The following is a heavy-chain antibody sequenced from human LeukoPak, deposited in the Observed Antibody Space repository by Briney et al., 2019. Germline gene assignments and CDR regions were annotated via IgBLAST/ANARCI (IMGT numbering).Heavy chain of an antibody. CDR1: GFTFSSYS. CDR3: ARRGRSSSGYYYDLVSDY. CDR2: ISSSSSYI. Sequence: PGGSLRLSCAASGFTFSSYSMNWVRQAPGKGLEWVSSISSSSSYIYYADSVKGRFTISRDNAKNSLYLQMNSLRAEDTAVYYCARRGRSSSGYYYDLVSDYWGQGTLVTVSS. D-gene: IGHD3-22*01. V-gene: IGHV3-21*01. J-gene: IGHJ4*02.